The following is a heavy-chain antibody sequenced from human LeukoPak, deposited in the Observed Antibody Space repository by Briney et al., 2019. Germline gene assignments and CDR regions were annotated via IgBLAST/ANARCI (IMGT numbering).Heavy chain of an antibody. D-gene: IGHD6-6*01. CDR2: IKQDGSEK. CDR1: GFTFSSYW. J-gene: IGHJ4*02. V-gene: IGHV3-7*01. CDR3: ASGFEYSSSYFGY. Sequence: GGSLRLSCAASGFTFSSYWMSWVRQAPGKGLEWVANIKQDGSEKYYVDSVKGRFTISRDNAKNSLYLQMSSLRAEDTAVYYCASGFEYSSSYFGYWGQGTLVTVSS.